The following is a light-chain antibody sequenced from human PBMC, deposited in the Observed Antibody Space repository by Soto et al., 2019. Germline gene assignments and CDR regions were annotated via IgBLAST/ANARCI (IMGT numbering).Light chain of an antibody. V-gene: IGLV2-23*01. CDR2: EGS. CDR1: SSDVGNYNL. J-gene: IGLJ1*01. Sequence: SALTQPASVSGSPGQSITISCTGTSSDVGNYNLVSWYQQHPGKAPKLMIYEGSKRPSGVSYRFSGSKSGNTASLTISGLQAEDEADYYCSSYAGSPYVFGTGTKVTVL. CDR3: SSYAGSPYV.